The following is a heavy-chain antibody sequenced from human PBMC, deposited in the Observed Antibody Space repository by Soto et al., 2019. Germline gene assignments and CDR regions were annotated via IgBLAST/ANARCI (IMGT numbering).Heavy chain of an antibody. CDR1: GFTFSSYA. D-gene: IGHD2-15*01. CDR2: ISGSGGST. CDR3: AKDPEFTPVVVAALDY. Sequence: EVQLLESGGGLVQPGGSLRLSCAASGFTFSSYAMSWVRQAPGKGLEWVSAISGSGGSTYYADSVKGRFTISRDNSKNTLYLQMNSLRAEDTAVYYCAKDPEFTPVVVAALDYWGQGTLVTVSS. V-gene: IGHV3-23*01. J-gene: IGHJ4*02.